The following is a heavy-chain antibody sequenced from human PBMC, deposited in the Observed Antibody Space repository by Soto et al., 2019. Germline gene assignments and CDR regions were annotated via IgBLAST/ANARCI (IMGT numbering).Heavy chain of an antibody. CDR1: GGSFSSGSYY. V-gene: IGHV4-61*01. Sequence: QVQLQESGPGLVKPSETLSPPSPAFGGSFSSGSYYWSWIRQPPGKGLEWIGYIYYSGSTNYNPSLKSRVTISVDTSKNQFSLKLSSVTAADTAVYYCARSKRILTGYSDYWGQGTLVTVSS. D-gene: IGHD3-9*01. J-gene: IGHJ4*02. CDR2: IYYSGST. CDR3: ARSKRILTGYSDY.